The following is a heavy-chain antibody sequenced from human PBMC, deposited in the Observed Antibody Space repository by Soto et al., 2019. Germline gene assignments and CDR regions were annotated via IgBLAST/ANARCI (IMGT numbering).Heavy chain of an antibody. Sequence: GESLKISCAASGFTFSSYAMSWVRQAPGKGLEWVSAISGSGGSTYYADSVKGRFTISRDNSKNTLYLQMNSLRAEDTAVYYCAKVSSWCSSTSCYVDYWGQGTLVTVSS. CDR2: ISGSGGST. J-gene: IGHJ4*02. D-gene: IGHD2-2*01. CDR3: AKVSSWCSSTSCYVDY. V-gene: IGHV3-23*01. CDR1: GFTFSSYA.